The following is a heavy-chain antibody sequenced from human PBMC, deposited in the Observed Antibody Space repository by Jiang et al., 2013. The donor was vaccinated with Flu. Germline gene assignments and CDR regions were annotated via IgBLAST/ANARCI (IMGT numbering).Heavy chain of an antibody. CDR3: ARIGSGKPPPAPHYGMDV. Sequence: WVRQAPGQGLEWMGGIIPIFGIANYAQKFQGRVTITADESTSTAYMELSSLRSEDTAVYYCARIGSGKPPPAPHYGMDVWGQGTTVTVSS. D-gene: IGHD1-26*01. V-gene: IGHV1-69*01. CDR2: IIPIFGIA. J-gene: IGHJ6*02.